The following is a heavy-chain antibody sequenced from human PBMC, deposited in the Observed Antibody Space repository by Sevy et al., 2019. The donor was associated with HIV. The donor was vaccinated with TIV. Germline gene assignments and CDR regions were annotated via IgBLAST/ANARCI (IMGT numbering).Heavy chain of an antibody. Sequence: GGSLRLSCAASGFTPSTYGMHWVRKAPGKGLEWVAVIGYDGSNKYYADSVKGRFTISRDNSKNTLFLQMDSLRAEDTAVYYCARDPRMYGDYLLAYFDYWGQGTLVTVSS. J-gene: IGHJ4*02. CDR1: GFTPSTYG. D-gene: IGHD2-8*01. CDR3: ARDPRMYGDYLLAYFDY. CDR2: IGYDGSNK. V-gene: IGHV3-33*01.